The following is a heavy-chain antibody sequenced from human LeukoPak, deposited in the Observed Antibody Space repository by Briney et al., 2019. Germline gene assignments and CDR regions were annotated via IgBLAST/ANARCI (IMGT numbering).Heavy chain of an antibody. CDR3: AREGGGTPFYFDS. Sequence: GASVKVSCKASGYSFTSYGLSWVRQALGQGLEWMGWISAYNGNTNYVQKLQGRVTMTTDTSTSTAYMELRSLRSDDTAVYYCAREGGGTPFYFDSWGQGTLVTVSS. D-gene: IGHD1-14*01. J-gene: IGHJ4*02. CDR2: ISAYNGNT. CDR1: GYSFTSYG. V-gene: IGHV1-18*01.